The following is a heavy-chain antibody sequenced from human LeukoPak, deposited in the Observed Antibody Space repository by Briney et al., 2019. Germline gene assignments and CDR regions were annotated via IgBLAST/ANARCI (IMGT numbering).Heavy chain of an antibody. D-gene: IGHD1-26*01. CDR2: ISYDGSKK. J-gene: IGHJ4*02. V-gene: IGHV3-30-3*01. Sequence: PGRSLRLSCAASGFTLSSYAMHWIRQALGKGLEWVAVISYDGSKKYYADSVKGRFTISRDNSKNTLYLQMNSLRADDTAVYYCARDHGGSYQFDYWGQGTLVTVSS. CDR1: GFTLSSYA. CDR3: ARDHGGSYQFDY.